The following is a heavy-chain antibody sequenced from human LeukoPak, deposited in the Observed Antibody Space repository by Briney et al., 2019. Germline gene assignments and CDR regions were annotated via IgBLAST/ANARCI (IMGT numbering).Heavy chain of an antibody. CDR2: ISYDGSNK. CDR3: AKDGGQEDYFDY. CDR1: GFTFGSYG. J-gene: IGHJ4*02. V-gene: IGHV3-30*18. Sequence: GGSLRLSCAASGFTFGSYGMHWVRQAPGKGLEWVAVISYDGSNKYYADSVKGRFTISRDNSKNTLYLQMNSLRAEDTAVYYCAKDGGQEDYFDYWGQGTLVTVSS. D-gene: IGHD3-16*01.